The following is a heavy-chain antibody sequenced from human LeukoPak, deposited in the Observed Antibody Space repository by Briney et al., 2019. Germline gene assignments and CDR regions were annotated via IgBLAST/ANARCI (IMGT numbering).Heavy chain of an antibody. D-gene: IGHD4-11*01. CDR2: IYPGDSDT. CDR1: GYSFSTFW. V-gene: IGHV5-51*01. J-gene: IGHJ4*02. CDR3: ARDNSNYFDY. Sequence: GESLKISCKGSGYSFSTFWISWVRQMPGKGLEWMGIIYPGDSDTRYSPSFQGQVTISADKSISTAYLQWSSLKASDTAMYYCARDNSNYFDYWGQGTLVTVSS.